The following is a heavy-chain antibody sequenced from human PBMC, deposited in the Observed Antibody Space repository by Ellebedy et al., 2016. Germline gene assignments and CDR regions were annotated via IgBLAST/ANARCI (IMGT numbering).Heavy chain of an antibody. CDR3: ARASFGAIQSY. CDR1: GGSFSGYY. J-gene: IGHJ4*02. V-gene: IGHV4-34*01. Sequence: SETLSLXXAVYGGSFSGYYWSWIRQPPGKGLEWIGEINHSGSTNYNPSLKSRVTISVDTSKNQFSLKLSSVTAADTAVYYCARASFGAIQSYWGQGTLVTVSS. CDR2: INHSGST. D-gene: IGHD2-2*02.